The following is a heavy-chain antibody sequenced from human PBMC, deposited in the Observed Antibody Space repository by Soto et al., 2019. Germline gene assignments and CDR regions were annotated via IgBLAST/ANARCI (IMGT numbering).Heavy chain of an antibody. D-gene: IGHD3-16*01. CDR3: ALGGSYGQHYYYYGMDV. Sequence: GASVKASCKASGGTISSYAIGCVRQAPGQGLEWMGGIIPIIGTANYAQKFQGRVTITADESTSTAYMELSSLRSEDTAVYYCALGGSYGQHYYYYGMDVWGQGTTVTVSS. CDR2: IIPIIGTA. CDR1: GGTISSYA. V-gene: IGHV1-69*13. J-gene: IGHJ6*02.